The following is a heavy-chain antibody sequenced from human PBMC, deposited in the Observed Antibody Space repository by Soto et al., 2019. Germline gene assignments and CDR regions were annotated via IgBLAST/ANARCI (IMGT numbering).Heavy chain of an antibody. CDR1: GFTFSSYG. V-gene: IGHV3-33*01. Sequence: QPGGSLRLSCAASGFTFSSYGMHWVRQAPGKGLEWVAVIWYDGSNKYYADSVKGRFTISRDNSKNTLYLQMNSLRAEDTAVYYCARDRALYSGYDWPRCYFDYRGQGTLVTVSS. J-gene: IGHJ4*02. D-gene: IGHD5-12*01. CDR2: IWYDGSNK. CDR3: ARDRALYSGYDWPRCYFDY.